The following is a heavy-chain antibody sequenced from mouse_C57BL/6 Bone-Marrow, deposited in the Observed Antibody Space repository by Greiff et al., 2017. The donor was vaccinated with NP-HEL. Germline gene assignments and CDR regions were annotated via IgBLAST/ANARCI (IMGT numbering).Heavy chain of an antibody. CDR2: ISSGGSYT. CDR3: ARHKTAGFFAY. V-gene: IGHV5-6*01. D-gene: IGHD3-2*01. J-gene: IGHJ3*01. CDR1: GFTFSSYG. Sequence: EVHLVESGGDLVKPGGSLKLSCAASGFTFSSYGMSWVRQTPDKRLEWVATISSGGSYTYYPDGVKGRFTISRDNAKNTLYLQMSSLKSEDTAMYYCARHKTAGFFAYWGQGTLVTVSA.